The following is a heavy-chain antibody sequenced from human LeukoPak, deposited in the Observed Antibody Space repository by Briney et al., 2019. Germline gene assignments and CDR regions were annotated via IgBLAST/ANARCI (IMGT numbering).Heavy chain of an antibody. D-gene: IGHD5-18*01. CDR1: GFTFSSYS. Sequence: PGGSLTLSCAASGFTFSSYSMNWVRQAPGKGLEWVAVISYDGSNKYYADSVKGRFTISRDNSKNTLYLQMNSLRAEDTAVYYCAKDHGYSYGYGDYWGQGTLVTVSS. J-gene: IGHJ4*02. CDR3: AKDHGYSYGYGDY. V-gene: IGHV3-30*18. CDR2: ISYDGSNK.